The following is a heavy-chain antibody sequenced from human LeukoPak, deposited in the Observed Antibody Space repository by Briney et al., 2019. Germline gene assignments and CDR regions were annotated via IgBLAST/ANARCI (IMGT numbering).Heavy chain of an antibody. J-gene: IGHJ4*02. CDR1: GFTVSSNY. D-gene: IGHD2-21*02. V-gene: IGHV3-66*01. CDR2: IYSGGST. CDR3: ARGLIAYCGGDCYSYYFDY. Sequence: GGSLRLSCAASGFTVSSNYMSWVRQAPGKGLEWVSVIYSGGSTYYADSVKGRFTISRDNSKNTLYLQMNSLRAEDTAVYYCARGLIAYCGGDCYSYYFDYWGQGTLVTVSS.